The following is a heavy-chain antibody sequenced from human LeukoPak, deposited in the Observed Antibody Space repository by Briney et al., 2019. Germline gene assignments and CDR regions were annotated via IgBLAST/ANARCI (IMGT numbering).Heavy chain of an antibody. Sequence: PSETLSLTCAVSGGSISSGGYSWSWIRQRPGKGLEWIGYIYHSGSTYYNPSLKSRVTISVDRSKNQFSLKLSSVTAADTAVYYCARASYYYDSSGYYYDYWGQGTLVTVSS. CDR2: IYHSGST. CDR1: GGSISSGGYS. D-gene: IGHD3-22*01. V-gene: IGHV4-30-2*01. CDR3: ARASYYYDSSGYYYDY. J-gene: IGHJ4*02.